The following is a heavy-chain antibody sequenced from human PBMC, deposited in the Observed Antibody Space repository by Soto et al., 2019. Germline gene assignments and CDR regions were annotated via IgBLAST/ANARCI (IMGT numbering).Heavy chain of an antibody. CDR3: ARGDIALEWDYYMDV. V-gene: IGHV3-53*05. D-gene: IGHD1-26*01. J-gene: IGHJ6*03. CDR1: GFTVSSNY. Sequence: GGSLRLSCAASGFTVSSNYMSWVRQAPGKGLEWVSVIYSGGSTYYADSVKGRFTISRDNSKNTLYLQMNSLRSDDTAVYYCARGDIALEWDYYMDVWGKGTTVTVSS. CDR2: IYSGGST.